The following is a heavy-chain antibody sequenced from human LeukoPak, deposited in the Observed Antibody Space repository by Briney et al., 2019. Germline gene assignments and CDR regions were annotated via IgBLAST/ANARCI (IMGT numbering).Heavy chain of an antibody. CDR3: AKEQGYNWNDGYFDY. CDR2: VLYDGSNK. D-gene: IGHD1-20*01. J-gene: IGHJ4*02. Sequence: PAGGSLRLSCAASGFTFSSYEMNWVRQAPGKGLEWVAVVLYDGSNKYYADSVKGRFTISRDNSKNTLYLQMNSLRAQGRAVYYCAKEQGYNWNDGYFDYWDQGTLVTVSS. CDR1: GFTFSSYE. V-gene: IGHV3-30*18.